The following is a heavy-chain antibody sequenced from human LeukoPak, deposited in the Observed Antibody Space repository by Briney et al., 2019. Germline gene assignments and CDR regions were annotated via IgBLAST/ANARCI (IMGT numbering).Heavy chain of an antibody. J-gene: IGHJ6*02. Sequence: ASVKVSCKATGYTFSDYYMHWVRQAPGQGLEWMGWINPNSGGTNYAQKFQGRVTMTRDTSISTAYMELSRLISDDTAVYYCASISYSYYSYYNMDVWGQGPRSPSP. CDR2: INPNSGGT. D-gene: IGHD2-15*01. CDR3: ASISYSYYSYYNMDV. CDR1: GYTFSDYY. V-gene: IGHV1-2*02.